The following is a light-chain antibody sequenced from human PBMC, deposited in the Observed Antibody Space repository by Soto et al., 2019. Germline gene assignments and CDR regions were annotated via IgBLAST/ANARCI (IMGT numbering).Light chain of an antibody. CDR3: QQYNNWPLT. CDR1: QSLYNN. V-gene: IGKV3-15*01. CDR2: HAS. Sequence: EIVMTQSPATLYVSPGERATLSCRASQSLYNNLAWYQQIPGQAPRLLIYHASTRATGISARFSGSGSGTEFTLTISSLQSEDFAVYYCQQYNNWPLTFGGGTKVEIK. J-gene: IGKJ4*01.